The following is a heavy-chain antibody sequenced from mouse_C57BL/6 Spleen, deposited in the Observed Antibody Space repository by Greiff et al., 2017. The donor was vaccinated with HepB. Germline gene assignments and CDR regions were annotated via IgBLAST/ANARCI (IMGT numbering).Heavy chain of an antibody. V-gene: IGHV1-82*01. CDR2: IYPGDGDT. CDR1: GYAFSSSW. J-gene: IGHJ2*01. Sequence: VQLQQSGPELVKPGASVKISCKASGYAFSSSWMNWVKQRPGKGLEGIGRIYPGDGDTNYNGKFKGKATLTADKSSSTAYMQLSSLTSEDSAVYFCARFVDGLYYFDYWGQGTTLTVSS. CDR3: ARFVDGLYYFDY. D-gene: IGHD2-3*01.